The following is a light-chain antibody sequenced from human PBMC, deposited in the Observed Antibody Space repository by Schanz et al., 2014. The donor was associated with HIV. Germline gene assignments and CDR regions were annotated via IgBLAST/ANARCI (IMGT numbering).Light chain of an antibody. CDR1: QSVRNY. V-gene: IGKV3-20*01. CDR2: GAS. J-gene: IGKJ3*01. CDR3: QHYGSS. Sequence: EIVLAQSPATLSVSPGERATLSCRASQSVRNYLAWYQQKPGQAPRLLIYGASSRATGIPDTFSGSGSGTDFTLTISRLEPEDFAVYYCQHYGSSFGPGTKVDIK.